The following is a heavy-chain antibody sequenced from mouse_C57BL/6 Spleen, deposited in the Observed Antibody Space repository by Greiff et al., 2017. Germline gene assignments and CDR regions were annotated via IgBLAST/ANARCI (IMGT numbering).Heavy chain of an antibody. CDR2: ISSGSSTI. V-gene: IGHV5-17*01. Sequence: VQLKESGGGLVKPGGSLKLSCAASGFTFSDYGMHWVRQAPEKGLEWVAYISSGSSTIYYADTVKGRFTISRDNAKNTLFLQMTSLRSEDTAMYYCARTTAQAIYYYAMDYWGQGTSVTVSS. CDR3: ARTTAQAIYYYAMDY. CDR1: GFTFSDYG. D-gene: IGHD3-2*02. J-gene: IGHJ4*01.